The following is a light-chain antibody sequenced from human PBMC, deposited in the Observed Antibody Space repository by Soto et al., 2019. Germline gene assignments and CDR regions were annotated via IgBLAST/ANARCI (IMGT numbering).Light chain of an antibody. CDR2: DVT. CDR3: CSFAGTFTFDV. J-gene: IGLJ3*02. Sequence: QSALTQPRSVSGSPGQSVTISCTGTSSDIGAYNYVSWYQQHPGKAPKLVIYDVTKRPSGVPDRFSGSKSGNTASLTISGLQAEDGADYYCCSFAGTFTFDVFGGGTKLTVL. CDR1: SSDIGAYNY. V-gene: IGLV2-11*01.